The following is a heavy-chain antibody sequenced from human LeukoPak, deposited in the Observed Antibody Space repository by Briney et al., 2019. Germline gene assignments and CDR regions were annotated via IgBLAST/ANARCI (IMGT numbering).Heavy chain of an antibody. CDR1: GFTFSNAW. D-gene: IGHD4-17*01. J-gene: IGHJ2*01. CDR2: IKSKTDGGTT. V-gene: IGHV3-15*01. Sequence: GGSLRLSCAASGFTFSNAWMSWVRQAPGKGLEWVGRIKSKTDGGTTDYAAPVKGRFTISRDDSKNTLYLQMNSLKTEDTAVYYCTTSKNYGDYDWYFDLWARGTRFTVSS. CDR3: TTSKNYGDYDWYFDL.